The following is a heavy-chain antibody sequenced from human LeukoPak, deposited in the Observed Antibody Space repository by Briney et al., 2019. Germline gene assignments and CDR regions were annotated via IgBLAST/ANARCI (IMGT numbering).Heavy chain of an antibody. CDR1: GGSISSSNW. Sequence: PSETLSLTCAVSGGSISSSNWWSWVRQPPGKGLEWIGQILPRGSTTYNPSLESRVTISVDKSKNQFSLTLTSVTAADTAIYYCARVMGESWYFYMDVWGKGTTVTVSS. V-gene: IGHV4-4*02. J-gene: IGHJ6*03. CDR3: ARVMGESWYFYMDV. D-gene: IGHD3-16*01. CDR2: ILPRGST.